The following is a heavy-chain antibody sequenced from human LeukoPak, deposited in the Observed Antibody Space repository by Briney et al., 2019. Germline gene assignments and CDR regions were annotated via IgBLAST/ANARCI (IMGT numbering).Heavy chain of an antibody. CDR2: IYRKTGGT. V-gene: IGHV1-2*02. D-gene: IGHD1-26*01. CDR1: GYTFTGYY. CDR3: AGPWDQVGFDP. Sequence: ASVKVSCKASGYTFTGYYLHWVRQAPGQGLEWMGWIYRKTGGTSYAQKFQGRVTMTRDTSISTAYMELIGLRSDDTAVYYCAGPWDQVGFDPWGQGTLVSVSS. J-gene: IGHJ5*02.